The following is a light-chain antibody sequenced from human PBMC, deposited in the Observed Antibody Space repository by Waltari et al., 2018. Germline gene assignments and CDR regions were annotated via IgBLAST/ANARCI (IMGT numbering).Light chain of an antibody. CDR3: QKYGTVPAT. Sequence: DIVLTQSPGTLSLSPGERVTLSCRASENIRSYLAWYQQKPGQAPRLLIYATSTRATGIPDRFRCRGCVIEFSLTISRLEPEEFAVYYCQKYGTVPATFGQGTKVEIK. J-gene: IGKJ1*01. CDR2: ATS. CDR1: ENIRSY. V-gene: IGKV3-20*01.